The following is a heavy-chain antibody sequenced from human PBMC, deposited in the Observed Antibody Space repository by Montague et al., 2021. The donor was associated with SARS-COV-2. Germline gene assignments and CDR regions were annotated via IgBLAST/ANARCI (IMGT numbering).Heavy chain of an antibody. Sequence: SETLSLTCAVYGGSFIGSYWSWFRRPPGKGLEWFGEINHSGSTTYNPSLKSRVTISVDTSKNHFSLKLISVTAADTAVYYCAREVRGRIVVVIAIPYYYFDYWGQGTLVTVSS. CDR2: INHSGST. J-gene: IGHJ4*02. D-gene: IGHD2-21*01. CDR3: AREVRGRIVVVIAIPYYYFDY. V-gene: IGHV4-34*01. CDR1: GGSFIGSY.